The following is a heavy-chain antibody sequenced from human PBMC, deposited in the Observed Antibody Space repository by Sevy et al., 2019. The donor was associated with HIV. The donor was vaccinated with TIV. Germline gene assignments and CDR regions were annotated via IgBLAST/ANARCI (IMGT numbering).Heavy chain of an antibody. CDR2: INSDGSST. V-gene: IGHV3-74*01. Sequence: GGSLRLSCAASGFTFSSYWMHWVRQAPGKGLVWVSRINSDGSSTSYAYSVKGRFTISRDNAKNTLYLQMNSLRAEDTAVYYCARRGVSSGWYRAFDIWGQGTMVTVSS. CDR3: ARRGVSSGWYRAFDI. CDR1: GFTFSSYW. J-gene: IGHJ3*02. D-gene: IGHD6-19*01.